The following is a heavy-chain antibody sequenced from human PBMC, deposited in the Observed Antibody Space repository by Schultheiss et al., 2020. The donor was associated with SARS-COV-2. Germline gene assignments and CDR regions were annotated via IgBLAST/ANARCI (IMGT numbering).Heavy chain of an antibody. CDR3: ARGIAPGSAQKKQNWFDP. CDR2: ISYDGSKK. D-gene: IGHD3-10*01. CDR1: GFTFSSYA. Sequence: GGSLRLSCAASGFTFSSYAIHWVRQAPGKGLEWVAVISYDGSKKYYADSVKGRFTISRDNSKNTLYLQMNSLRGEDTALYHCARGIAPGSAQKKQNWFDPWGQGTLVTVSS. V-gene: IGHV3-30-3*01. J-gene: IGHJ5*02.